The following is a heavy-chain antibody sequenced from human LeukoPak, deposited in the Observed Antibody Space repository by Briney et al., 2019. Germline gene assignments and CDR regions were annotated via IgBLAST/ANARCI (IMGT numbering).Heavy chain of an antibody. V-gene: IGHV3-66*01. J-gene: IGHJ4*02. CDR1: GFTFSDYW. CDR2: IYSGGST. CDR3: ARDPPQVVPAATDDY. Sequence: GSLRLSCVASGFTFSDYWMSWVRQAPGKGLEWVSVIYSGGSTYYADSVKGRFTISRDNSKNTLYLLMNSLRAEDTAVYYCARDPPQVVPAATDDYWGQGTLVTVSS. D-gene: IGHD2-2*01.